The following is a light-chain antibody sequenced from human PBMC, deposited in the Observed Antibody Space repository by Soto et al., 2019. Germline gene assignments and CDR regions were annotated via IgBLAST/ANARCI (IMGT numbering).Light chain of an antibody. V-gene: IGLV3-21*02. CDR2: DDS. CDR3: QVWDSSSDHRV. Sequence: SYELTQPPSVSVAPGQTARISCGGNDMGSRAVHWYQQKPGQAPVLVVYDDSDRPSGIPERFSGSNSGITATLTISRVEVGDEADYCCQVWDSSSDHRVFGPGTKLAVL. J-gene: IGLJ3*02. CDR1: DMGSRA.